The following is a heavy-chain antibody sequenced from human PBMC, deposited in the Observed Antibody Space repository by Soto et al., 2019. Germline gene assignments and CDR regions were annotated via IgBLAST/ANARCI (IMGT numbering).Heavy chain of an antibody. D-gene: IGHD3-3*01. J-gene: IGHJ4*02. CDR1: GFTFSSYA. V-gene: IGHV3-23*01. Sequence: PGGSLRLSCAASGFTFSSYAMSWVRQAPGKGLEWVSAISGSGGSTYYADSVKGRFTISRDNSKNTLYLQMNSLRAEDTAVYYCAKAPHTYYDFWSGYYEYYFDYWGQGTLVTAPQ. CDR2: ISGSGGST. CDR3: AKAPHTYYDFWSGYYEYYFDY.